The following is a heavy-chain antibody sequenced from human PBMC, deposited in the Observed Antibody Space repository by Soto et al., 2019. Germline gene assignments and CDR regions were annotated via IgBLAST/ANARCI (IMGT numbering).Heavy chain of an antibody. Sequence: EVQLVESGGGLVKPGGSLRLSCISSGFTFRTYTMNWVRQAPGKGLEWVSGIRGFSPYTFYAESVKGRFTISRDNAKNSLYLQMNSLRAEDTAVYYCAXXXGYDAHDYYYNAMDVWGQGTTVTVSS. J-gene: IGHJ6*02. CDR1: GFTFRTYT. V-gene: IGHV3-21*01. D-gene: IGHD3-3*01. CDR3: AXXXGYDAHDYYYNAMDV. CDR2: IRGFSPYT.